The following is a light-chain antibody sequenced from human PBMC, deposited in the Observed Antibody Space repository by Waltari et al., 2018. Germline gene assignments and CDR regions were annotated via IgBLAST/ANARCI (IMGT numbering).Light chain of an antibody. CDR1: QSISDW. CDR3: QQYNSDFPA. CDR2: KAA. V-gene: IGKV1-5*03. Sequence: DIQMTQSPSTLSASVGDRVTITCRASQSISDWLAWYQQRPGNAPKLLILKAATLESGVPLRFSGSGSGTEFTLTINSLQPDDLATYYCQQYNSDFPAFCQGTKLEIK. J-gene: IGKJ2*01.